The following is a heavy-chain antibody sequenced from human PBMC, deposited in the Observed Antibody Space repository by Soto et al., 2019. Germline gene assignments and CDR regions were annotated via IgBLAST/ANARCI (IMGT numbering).Heavy chain of an antibody. Sequence: GGSLGLSCAASGVSFSDYYMSWIRQAPGKGLEWVSLISTSGSSTDYADSVKGRFTISRDNAKNSLSLQMNSLRAEDTAVYYCANLAKNYYNYMDVWGKGTTVTVSS. V-gene: IGHV3-11*01. CDR1: GVSFSDYY. D-gene: IGHD1-26*01. CDR2: ISTSGSST. CDR3: ANLAKNYYNYMDV. J-gene: IGHJ6*03.